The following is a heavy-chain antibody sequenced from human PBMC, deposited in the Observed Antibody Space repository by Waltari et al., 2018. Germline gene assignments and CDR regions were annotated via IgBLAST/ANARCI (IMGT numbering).Heavy chain of an antibody. CDR3: ARGLRLRYFDGFDY. V-gene: IGHV4-34*01. CDR2: INHSGST. CDR1: GGSFSGYY. J-gene: IGHJ4*02. Sequence: QVQLQQWGAGLLKPSETLSLTCAVYGGSFSGYYWSWIRPPPGKGLEWIGEINHSGSTNYNPSLKSRGTISVDTSKNQFSRKLSSVTAADTAVYYCARGLRLRYFDGFDYWGQGTLVTVSS. D-gene: IGHD3-9*01.